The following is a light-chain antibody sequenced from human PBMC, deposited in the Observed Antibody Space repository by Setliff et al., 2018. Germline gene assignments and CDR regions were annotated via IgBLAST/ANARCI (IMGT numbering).Light chain of an antibody. CDR1: SNDVSGYNY. J-gene: IGLJ1*01. CDR3: SSYAGSNHFV. Sequence: QSVLTQPPSASGSPGQSVTISCTGTSNDVSGYNYVSWYQQHPGKAPQLMIYDVSKRPSGVPDRFSGSKSGNTASLTVSGLQAGDEADYYCSSYAGSNHFVVGTGTKV. V-gene: IGLV2-8*01. CDR2: DVS.